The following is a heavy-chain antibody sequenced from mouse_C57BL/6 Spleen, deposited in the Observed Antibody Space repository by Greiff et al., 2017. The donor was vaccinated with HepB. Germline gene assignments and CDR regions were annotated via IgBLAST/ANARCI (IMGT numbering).Heavy chain of an antibody. D-gene: IGHD4-1*02. Sequence: VQLQQSGAELVKPGASVKISCKASGYAFSSYWMNWVKQRPGKGLEWIGQIYPGDGDTNYNGKFKGKATLTADKSSSTAYMQLSSLTAEDSAVYFCARSDNWDYVDYWGQGTTLTVSS. CDR1: GYAFSSYW. CDR2: IYPGDGDT. CDR3: ARSDNWDYVDY. V-gene: IGHV1-80*01. J-gene: IGHJ2*01.